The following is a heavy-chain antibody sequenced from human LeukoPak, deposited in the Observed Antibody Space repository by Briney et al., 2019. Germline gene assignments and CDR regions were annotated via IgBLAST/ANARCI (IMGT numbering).Heavy chain of an antibody. CDR2: IYYSGST. CDR1: GGSISSGDYY. J-gene: IGHJ4*02. V-gene: IGHV4-30-4*01. CDR3: ARGRGGWYYDYFDY. Sequence: PSQTLSLTCTVSGGSISSGDYYWSWIRQPPGKGLEWIGHIYYSGSTYHNPSLKSRVTISVDTSKNQFSLKLSSVTAADTAVYYCARGRGGWYYDYFDYWGQGTLVTVSS. D-gene: IGHD6-19*01.